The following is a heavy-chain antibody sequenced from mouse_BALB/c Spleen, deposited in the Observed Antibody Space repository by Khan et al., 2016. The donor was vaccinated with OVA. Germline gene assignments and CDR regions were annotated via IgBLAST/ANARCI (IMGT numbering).Heavy chain of an antibody. CDR1: GYTFSSYD. D-gene: IGHD2-2*01. J-gene: IGHJ3*01. Sequence: VELKQSGAELVKTGASVKLSCKASGYTFSSYDLYWVKQRPGQGLEWIGEINPNNGDSNFNEKFKRKATLTVDNFSYTAYMQLSSLTSEDSAVYYCTRSVYGSFAYWGQGTLVTVSA. CDR3: TRSVYGSFAY. CDR2: INPNNGDS. V-gene: IGHV1S81*02.